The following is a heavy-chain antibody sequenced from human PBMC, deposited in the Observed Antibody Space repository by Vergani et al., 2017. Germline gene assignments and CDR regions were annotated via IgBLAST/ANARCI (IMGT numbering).Heavy chain of an antibody. CDR2: INPNSGGP. CDR1: GYTFTGYY. V-gene: IGHV1-2*02. D-gene: IGHD3-3*01. J-gene: IGHJ4*02. CDR3: ARAGAIYDFWSGYSGSAKHFDY. Sequence: QVQLVQSGAEVKKPGASVKVSCKASGYTFTGYYMHWVRQAPGQGLEWMGWINPNSGGPNYAQKFQGRVTMTRDTSSSTAYMELSRLRSDDTAVYYCARAGAIYDFWSGYSGSAKHFDYWGQGTLVTVSS.